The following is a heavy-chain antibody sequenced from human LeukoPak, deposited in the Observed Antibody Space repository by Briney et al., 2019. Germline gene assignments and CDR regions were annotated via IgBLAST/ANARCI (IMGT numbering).Heavy chain of an antibody. CDR1: GYTFTSYG. Sequence: ASVKVSCKASGYTFTSYGISWVRQAPGRGLEWMGWISAYNGNTNHAQKLQGRVTMTTDTSTSTAYMELRSLRSDDTAVYYCARSGITFGGSGLAFDIWGQGTMVTVSS. V-gene: IGHV1-18*01. CDR3: ARSGITFGGSGLAFDI. CDR2: ISAYNGNT. J-gene: IGHJ3*02. D-gene: IGHD3-16*01.